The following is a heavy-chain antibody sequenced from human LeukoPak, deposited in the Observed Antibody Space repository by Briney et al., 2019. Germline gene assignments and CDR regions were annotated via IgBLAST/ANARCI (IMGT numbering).Heavy chain of an antibody. J-gene: IGHJ3*02. CDR2: IIHSGST. CDR1: GGSFSGYY. CDR3: AREPYGSGNYYRNDAFDI. Sequence: SETLSLTCAVYGGSFSGYYWKWIRQPPGKGLEWIGEIIHSGSTNYSPSLESRVTISVDTSKNQFSLKLSSVTAADTAVYYCAREPYGSGNYYRNDAFDIWGQGTMVTVSS. V-gene: IGHV4-34*12. D-gene: IGHD3-10*01.